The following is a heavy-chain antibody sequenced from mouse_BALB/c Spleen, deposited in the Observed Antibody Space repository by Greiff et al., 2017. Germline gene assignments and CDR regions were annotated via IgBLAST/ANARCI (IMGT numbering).Heavy chain of an antibody. CDR3: TRRGFWDAMDY. CDR2: IDPSDSYT. D-gene: IGHD4-1*01. V-gene: IGHV1S127*01. J-gene: IGHJ4*01. Sequence: QVQLQQPGAELVKPGASVKMSCKASGYTFTSYWMHWVKQRPGQGLEWIGVIDPSDSYTSYNQKFKGKATLTVDTSSSTAYMQLSSLTSEDSAVYYCTRRGFWDAMDYWGQGTSVTVSS. CDR1: GYTFTSYW.